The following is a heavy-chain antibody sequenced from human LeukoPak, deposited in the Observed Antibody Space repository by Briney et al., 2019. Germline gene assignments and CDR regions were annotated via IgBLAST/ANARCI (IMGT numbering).Heavy chain of an antibody. V-gene: IGHV1-2*02. J-gene: IGHJ4*02. Sequence: ASVKVSCKASGYTFTSYGISWVRQAPGQGLEWMGWINPNSGGTNYAQKFQGRVTMTRDTSISTAYMELSRLRSDDTAVYYCARVGMVRGVIDYWGQGTLVTVSS. CDR2: INPNSGGT. D-gene: IGHD3-10*01. CDR3: ARVGMVRGVIDY. CDR1: GYTFTSYG.